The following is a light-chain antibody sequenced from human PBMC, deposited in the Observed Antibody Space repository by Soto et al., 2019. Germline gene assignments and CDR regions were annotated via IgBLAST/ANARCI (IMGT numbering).Light chain of an antibody. J-gene: IGKJ2*01. Sequence: EIVLTQSPGTLSLSPGERATLSCRASQSVGSNYLAWYQQKPGQAPRLLIYAASSRASDIPDRFSGSGSGTDFTLTISRLEPEDFAVYYCQQYCSSPPYTFGQGTKLEI. CDR2: AAS. CDR1: QSVGSNY. V-gene: IGKV3-20*01. CDR3: QQYCSSPPYT.